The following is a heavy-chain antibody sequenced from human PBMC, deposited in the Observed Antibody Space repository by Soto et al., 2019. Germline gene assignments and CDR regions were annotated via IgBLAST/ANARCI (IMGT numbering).Heavy chain of an antibody. CDR2: ISGSGGST. J-gene: IGHJ6*02. V-gene: IGHV3-23*01. CDR3: AKVSTFYYDSSGYYPPLLDYYYGMDV. CDR1: GFTFSSYA. Sequence: PGGSLRLSCAASGFTFSSYAMSWVRQAPGKGLEWVSAISGSGGSTYYADSVKGRFTISRDNSKNTLYLQMNSLRAEDTAVYYCAKVSTFYYDSSGYYPPLLDYYYGMDVWGQGTTVTVS. D-gene: IGHD3-22*01.